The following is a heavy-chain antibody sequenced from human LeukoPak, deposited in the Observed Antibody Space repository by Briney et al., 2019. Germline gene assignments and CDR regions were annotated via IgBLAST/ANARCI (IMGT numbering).Heavy chain of an antibody. V-gene: IGHV3-11*01. CDR2: ISSSGSTI. CDR1: GFTFSDYY. CDR3: ARDQELYDSSGYYPGTYYYYGMDV. D-gene: IGHD3-22*01. Sequence: GGSLRLSCAASGFTFSDYYMSWIRQAPGKGLEWVSYISSSGSTIYYADSVKGRFTISRDNAKNSLYLQMNSLRAEDTAVYYCARDQELYDSSGYYPGTYYYYGMDVWGQGTTVTVSS. J-gene: IGHJ6*02.